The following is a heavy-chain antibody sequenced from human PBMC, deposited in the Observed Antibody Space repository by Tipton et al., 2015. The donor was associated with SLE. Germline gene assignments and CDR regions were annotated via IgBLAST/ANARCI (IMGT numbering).Heavy chain of an antibody. V-gene: IGHV3-30*18. Sequence: SLRLSCAASGFTFSTYWMTWVRQALGKGLEWVAVISYDGSNKYYADSVKGRFTISRDNSKNTLFLQMNSLRAEDTAVYYCAKDMYYDSSGSVDYWGQGTLVTVSS. CDR2: ISYDGSNK. CDR1: GFTFSTYW. D-gene: IGHD3-22*01. J-gene: IGHJ4*02. CDR3: AKDMYYDSSGSVDY.